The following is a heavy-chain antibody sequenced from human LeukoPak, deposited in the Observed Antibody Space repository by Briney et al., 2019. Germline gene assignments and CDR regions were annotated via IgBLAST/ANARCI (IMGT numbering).Heavy chain of an antibody. CDR3: ARVQAEVGPGH. V-gene: IGHV4-34*01. D-gene: IGHD1-26*01. CDR2: INHSGSS. J-gene: IGHJ4*02. CDR1: GGSFSGYY. Sequence: SGTLSLTCAVYGGSFSGYYWNWLRQPPGKGLEWIGEINHSGSSNYNPSLKSRVSISLDTSKNQFSLKLTSVTAADTAVYYCARVQAEVGPGHWGQGTLVTVSS.